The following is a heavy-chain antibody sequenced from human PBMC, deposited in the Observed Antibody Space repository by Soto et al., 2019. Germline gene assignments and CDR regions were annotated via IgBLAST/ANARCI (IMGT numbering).Heavy chain of an antibody. CDR3: AKRRGAGGHFDY. V-gene: IGHV3-23*01. Sequence: GGSLRLSCAASGFTFSSYAMGWGRQGPGKGLEWVAVVSIGGSTHYADSVRGRFTISRDNSKNTLSLQMNSLTAEDTAVYFCAKRRGAGGHFDYWGQGALVTVSS. CDR1: GFTFSSYA. CDR2: VSIGGST. D-gene: IGHD2-15*01. J-gene: IGHJ4*02.